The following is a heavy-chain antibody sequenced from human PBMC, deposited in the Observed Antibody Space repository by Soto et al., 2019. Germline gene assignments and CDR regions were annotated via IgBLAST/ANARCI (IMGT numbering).Heavy chain of an antibody. V-gene: IGHV6-1*01. CDR3: AIGINSAIAI. D-gene: IGHD1-1*01. CDR1: GDSVSSNNVA. Sequence: SQTLSLTCVISGDSVSSNNVAWNWIRQSPSRGLEWLGRTYYRSKWYNNYAVSVKSRTTINADTSKNQFSLQLASVTPEDTAVYYCAIGINSAIAIWGQGPMVTV. J-gene: IGHJ3*02. CDR2: TYYRSKWYN.